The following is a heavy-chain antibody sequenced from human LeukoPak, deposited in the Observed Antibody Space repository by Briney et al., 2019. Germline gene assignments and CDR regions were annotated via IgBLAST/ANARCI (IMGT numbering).Heavy chain of an antibody. V-gene: IGHV4-38-2*02. CDR2: IYHSGST. D-gene: IGHD6-19*01. CDR3: ARGQARLAWFDP. CDR1: GYSISSGYY. Sequence: SETLSLTCTVSGYSISSGYYWAWIRQPPGKGLEWIGSIYHSGSTYYNPSLKSRVTMSVDTSKNQFSLRLRSVTAADTAVYYCARGQARLAWFDPWGQGTLVTVSS. J-gene: IGHJ5*02.